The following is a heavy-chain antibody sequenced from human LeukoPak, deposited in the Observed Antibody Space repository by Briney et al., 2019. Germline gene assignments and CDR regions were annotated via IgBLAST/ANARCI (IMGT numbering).Heavy chain of an antibody. Sequence: PGGSLRLSCAGSGFSFSSYGMHWVRQAPGKGLEWMAFIRSDGSNKYYADSVKGRFTISRDNSKNTLYLQMNSLRAEDTAVYYCARSLYYYGSDSFDIWGQGTMVTVSS. CDR3: ARSLYYYGSDSFDI. D-gene: IGHD3-10*01. V-gene: IGHV3-30*02. J-gene: IGHJ3*02. CDR1: GFSFSSYG. CDR2: IRSDGSNK.